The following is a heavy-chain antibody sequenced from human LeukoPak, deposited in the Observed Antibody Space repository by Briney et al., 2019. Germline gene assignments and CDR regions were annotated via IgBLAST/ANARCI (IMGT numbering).Heavy chain of an antibody. D-gene: IGHD3-22*01. V-gene: IGHV3-7*01. Sequence: GGSLRLSCAASGFTFSSYWMGWVRQAPGKGLEWVANIGKDGSGKNYVDSVKGRFTISRDNAKNSLYLQMNSLRAEDTAVYYCARDRDYYAIDYWGQGTLVTVSS. J-gene: IGHJ4*02. CDR2: IGKDGSGK. CDR3: ARDRDYYAIDY. CDR1: GFTFSSYW.